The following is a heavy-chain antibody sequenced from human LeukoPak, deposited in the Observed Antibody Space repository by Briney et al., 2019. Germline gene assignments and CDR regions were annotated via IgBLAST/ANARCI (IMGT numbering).Heavy chain of an antibody. J-gene: IGHJ4*02. CDR3: ARELAYCSGGSCYGYFDY. Sequence: ASVKVSCKASGYTSTSYGISWVRQAPGQGLEWMGWIGAYNGNTNYAQKLQGRVTMTTDTSTSTAYMELRSLRSDDTAVYYCARELAYCSGGSCYGYFDYWGQGTLVTVSS. CDR1: GYTSTSYG. CDR2: IGAYNGNT. V-gene: IGHV1-18*01. D-gene: IGHD2-15*01.